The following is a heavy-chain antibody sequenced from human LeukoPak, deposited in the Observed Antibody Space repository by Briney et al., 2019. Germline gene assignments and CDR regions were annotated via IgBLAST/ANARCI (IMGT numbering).Heavy chain of an antibody. CDR3: AVYCSGWYGENYYFDY. D-gene: IGHD6-19*01. CDR1: GGTFSSYA. Sequence: ASVKVSCKASGGTFSSYAISWVRQAPGQGLEWMGRIIPIFGTANYAQKFQGRVTITTDESTSTAYMELSSLRSEDTAVYYCAVYCSGWYGENYYFDYWGQGTLVTVSS. CDR2: IIPIFGTA. V-gene: IGHV1-69*05. J-gene: IGHJ4*02.